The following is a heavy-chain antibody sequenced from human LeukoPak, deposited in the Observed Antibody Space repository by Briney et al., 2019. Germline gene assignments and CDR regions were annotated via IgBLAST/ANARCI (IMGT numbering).Heavy chain of an antibody. CDR3: ARKSIVSSGRNPYDY. J-gene: IGHJ4*02. D-gene: IGHD1-26*01. CDR1: GGPFSGYY. V-gene: IGHV4-34*01. CDR2: IDHRGRT. Sequence: SETLSLTCAVYGGPFSGYYWSWIRQSPGKGLEWIGEIDHRGRTNSNPPLLSRITISVDTSKSQFSLRLSSVTAADTAVYYCARKSIVSSGRNPYDYWDQGTLVTVSS.